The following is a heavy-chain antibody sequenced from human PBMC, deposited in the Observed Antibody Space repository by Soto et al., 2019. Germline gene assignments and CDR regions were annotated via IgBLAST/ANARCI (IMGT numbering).Heavy chain of an antibody. CDR2: INPSGGST. Sequence: QVQLVQSGAEVKKPGASVKVSCKASGYTFTSYYMHWVRQAPGQGLEWMGIINPSGGSTSYAQKLQGRVTMTRDTSTSTVYMELSSLRSEDTAVYYCARDGRPNYDFWSGYSDLGAFDIWGQGTMVTVSS. V-gene: IGHV1-46*03. CDR1: GYTFTSYY. D-gene: IGHD3-3*01. J-gene: IGHJ3*02. CDR3: ARDGRPNYDFWSGYSDLGAFDI.